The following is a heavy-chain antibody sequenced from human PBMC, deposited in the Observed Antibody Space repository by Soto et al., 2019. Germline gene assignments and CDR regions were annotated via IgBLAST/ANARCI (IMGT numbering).Heavy chain of an antibody. J-gene: IGHJ4*02. D-gene: IGHD3-16*01. CDR1: GFSFSSYW. V-gene: IGHV3-7*01. CDR3: VRDVGFDYVN. CDR2: IKQDESEK. Sequence: EVQLVESGGGLVQPGGSLRISCKGSGFSFSSYWMSWVRQAPGKGLEWVVSIKQDESEKYYVDSVKGRFTISRDNVDDSVFLHMNSLSAEDTAVYFCVRDVGFDYVNWGQGTLVTVSS.